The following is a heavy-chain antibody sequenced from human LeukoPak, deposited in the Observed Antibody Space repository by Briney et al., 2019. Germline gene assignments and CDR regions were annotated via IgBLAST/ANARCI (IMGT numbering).Heavy chain of an antibody. J-gene: IGHJ4*02. CDR2: IIHSGST. CDR1: GGSFSGYF. V-gene: IGHV4-34*12. Sequence: SETLSLTRAVYGGSFSGYFWTWIRQPPGKGLEWIGEIIHSGSTNYNPSLKSRVTIAIDTSKNEFSLKLSSVTAADTAVYYCARVAGRSVLFDYWGQGTLVTVSS. D-gene: IGHD3-10*01. CDR3: ARVAGRSVLFDY.